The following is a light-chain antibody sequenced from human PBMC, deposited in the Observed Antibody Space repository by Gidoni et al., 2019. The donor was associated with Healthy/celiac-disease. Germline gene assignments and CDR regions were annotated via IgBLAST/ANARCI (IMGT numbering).Light chain of an antibody. Sequence: SYELTQPPSVSVSPGQTASITCSGDKSGDKYACWYQQKPGQSPVLVIYQDSKRPSGIPERFSGSNSGNTATLTISGTQAMDEADYYCQAWDSSTRGVFGGGTKLTVL. CDR2: QDS. CDR3: QAWDSSTRGV. CDR1: KSGDKY. J-gene: IGLJ2*01. V-gene: IGLV3-1*01.